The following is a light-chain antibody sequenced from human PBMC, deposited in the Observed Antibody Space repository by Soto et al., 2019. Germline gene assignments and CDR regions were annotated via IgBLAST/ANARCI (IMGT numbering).Light chain of an antibody. CDR1: QRVSSC. CDR2: DAA. V-gene: IGKV3-11*01. J-gene: IGKJ5*01. Sequence: DIALTQSPGTRSLSPWYRPTLSRGPSQRVSSCLAWYQQKPGQTARLLIYDAANRATGSPARLSGSGSATDVTLTISSLEPDDFAVYYCQQRSNWSPITFGQGTRVEIK. CDR3: QQRSNWSPIT.